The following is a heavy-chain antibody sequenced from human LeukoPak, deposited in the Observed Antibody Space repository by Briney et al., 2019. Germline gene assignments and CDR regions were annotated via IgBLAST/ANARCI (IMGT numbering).Heavy chain of an antibody. J-gene: IGHJ3*02. V-gene: IGHV5-51*01. CDR1: GYSFTSYW. D-gene: IGHD6-6*01. CDR2: VYPGDSDT. CDR3: ARRWSSSSSYAFDI. Sequence: GESLKISCKGSGYSFTSYWIAWVRQMPGKGLEWMGIVYPGDSDTRYSPSFQGQVTISADKSISTAYLQWSSLKASDTAMYYCARRWSSSSSYAFDIWGQGTMVTVSS.